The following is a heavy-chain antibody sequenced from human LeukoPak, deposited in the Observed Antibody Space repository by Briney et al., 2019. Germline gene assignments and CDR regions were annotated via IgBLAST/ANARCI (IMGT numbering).Heavy chain of an antibody. CDR1: GFTFSSYW. Sequence: PGGSLRLSCAASGFTFSSYWMLWVRQAPGKGLVWVSRINSDGSDTTYADSVKGRFTISRDNAKNTLYLKMNILRAEDTAVYYCAISRGTGEAVDYWGQGTLVTVSS. J-gene: IGHJ4*02. V-gene: IGHV3-74*03. CDR2: INSDGSDT. CDR3: AISRGTGEAVDY. D-gene: IGHD7-27*01.